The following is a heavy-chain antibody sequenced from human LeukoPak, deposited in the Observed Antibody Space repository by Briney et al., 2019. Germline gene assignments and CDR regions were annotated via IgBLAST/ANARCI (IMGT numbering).Heavy chain of an antibody. D-gene: IGHD3-10*01. Sequence: SETLSLTCTVSGGSITSYCWHWIRQPPGKGLEWIGYIYYSGSTNYNPSLKSRVTISVDTSRKQFSLKLHSVSAADTAVYYCARDRGRATWFDPWGQGTVVTVSS. V-gene: IGHV4-59*01. CDR1: GGSITSYC. CDR3: ARDRGRATWFDP. J-gene: IGHJ5*02. CDR2: IYYSGST.